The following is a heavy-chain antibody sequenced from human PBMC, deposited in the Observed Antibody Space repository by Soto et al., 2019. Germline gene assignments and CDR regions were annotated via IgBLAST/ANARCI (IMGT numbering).Heavy chain of an antibody. D-gene: IGHD3-10*01. Sequence: GASVKVSCKASGYTFTGYYMHWVRQAPGQGLEWMGWINPNSGGTNYAQKFQGWVTMTRDTSISTAYMELSRLRSDDTAVCYCARDSSMVRGVGSSYSYYYTDVWGKGTTVTVSS. CDR3: ARDSSMVRGVGSSYSYYYTDV. CDR1: GYTFTGYY. J-gene: IGHJ6*03. CDR2: INPNSGGT. V-gene: IGHV1-2*04.